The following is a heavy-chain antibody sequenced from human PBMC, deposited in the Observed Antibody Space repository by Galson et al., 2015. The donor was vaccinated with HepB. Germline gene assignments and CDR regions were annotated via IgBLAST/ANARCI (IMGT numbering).Heavy chain of an antibody. CDR2: ISWNGVRT. J-gene: IGHJ4*02. D-gene: IGHD6-19*01. CDR1: GFTFHDYA. CDR3: VRGPRWLVGGFGDY. Sequence: SLRLSCAASGFTFHDYAISWVRQAPGKGLEWVSGISWNGVRTGYADSLKGRFTISRDNAKNSLYLQMNSLRAEDKALYYCVRGPRWLVGGFGDYWGQGTLVIVSS. V-gene: IGHV3-20*04.